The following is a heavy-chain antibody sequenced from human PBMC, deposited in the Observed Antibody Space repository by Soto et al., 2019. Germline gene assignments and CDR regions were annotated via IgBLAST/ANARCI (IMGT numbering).Heavy chain of an antibody. CDR3: ARVDYLRIPDYGMDV. D-gene: IGHD4-17*01. CDR2: INAGNGNT. J-gene: IGHJ6*02. CDR1: GYTFTSYA. V-gene: IGHV1-3*01. Sequence: GPSVKVSCKASGYTFTSYAMHWVRQAPGQRLEWMGWINAGNGNTKYSQKFQGRVTITRDTSASTAYMELSSLRAEDTAVYYCARVDYLRIPDYGMDVWGQGTTVTVSS.